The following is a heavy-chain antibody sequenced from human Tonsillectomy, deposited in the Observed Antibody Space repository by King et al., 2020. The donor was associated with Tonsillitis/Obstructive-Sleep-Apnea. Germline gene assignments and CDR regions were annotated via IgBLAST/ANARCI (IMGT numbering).Heavy chain of an antibody. CDR1: GYTFTNYG. Sequence: QLVQSGAEVKKPGASVKVSCKASGYTFTNYGISWVRQAPGQGLEWMGWISTYNGNTNYAQKLQGRVTMTTDTSTSTAYMDLRWLRSDDTAVYYCARHPLRGSRIDYYYYYMDVWGKGTTVTVSS. J-gene: IGHJ6*03. V-gene: IGHV1-18*01. D-gene: IGHD2-2*01. CDR2: ISTYNGNT. CDR3: ARHPLRGSRIDYYYYYMDV.